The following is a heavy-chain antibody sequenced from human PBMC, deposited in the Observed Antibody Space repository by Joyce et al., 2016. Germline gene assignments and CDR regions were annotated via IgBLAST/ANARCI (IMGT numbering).Heavy chain of an antibody. V-gene: IGHV4-39*01. J-gene: IGHJ5*02. CDR3: ARQENGFDP. Sequence: QLQLQESGPGLVKPSETLSLTCTVAGGTSSSSNYYWGWIRHPPGKGLEWVGSIDYTGSTYYNPSLKGRVTISVDTSKNHFSLKLSSVTAADTAVYYCARQENGFDPWGQGTLVTVSS. CDR2: IDYTGST. CDR1: GGTSSSSNYY.